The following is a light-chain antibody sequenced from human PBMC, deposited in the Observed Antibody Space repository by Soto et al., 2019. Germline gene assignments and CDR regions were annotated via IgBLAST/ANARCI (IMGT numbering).Light chain of an antibody. Sequence: FAPGETRSRSFAASQSVSSNYVAWFHQKPGQAPRLLIYGASSRATGVPDRFSASGSGTDFTLTSGSLEPEDLAVHYFQQYGRSPFTFPPGTKVDIK. CDR3: QQYGRSPFT. J-gene: IGKJ3*01. CDR2: GAS. CDR1: QSVSSNY. V-gene: IGKV3-20*01.